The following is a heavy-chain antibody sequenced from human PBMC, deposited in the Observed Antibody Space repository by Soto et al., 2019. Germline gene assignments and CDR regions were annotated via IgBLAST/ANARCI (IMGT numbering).Heavy chain of an antibody. CDR2: IYYSGST. V-gene: IGHV4-31*03. D-gene: IGHD2-2*01. CDR3: ARSPKYQLLNYYYYYMDV. J-gene: IGHJ6*03. CDR1: GGPISSGGYY. Sequence: SETLSLTCTFSGGPISSGGYYWSWIRQHPGKGLEWIGYIYYSGSTYYNPSLESRVTISVDTSKNQFSLKLSSVTAADTAAYYCARSPKYQLLNYYYYYMDVWGKGTTVTVS.